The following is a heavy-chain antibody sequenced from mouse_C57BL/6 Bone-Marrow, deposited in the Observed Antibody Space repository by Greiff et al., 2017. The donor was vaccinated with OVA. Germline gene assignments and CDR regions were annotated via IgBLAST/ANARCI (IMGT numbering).Heavy chain of an antibody. Sequence: VQLQQPGAELVKPGASVKLSCKASGYTFTSYWMHWVKQRPGQGLEWIGMIHPNSGSTNYNEKFKSKATLTVDKSSSTAYMQLSSLTSEDSAVYYYARGGGFAYYYAMDYWGQGTSVTVSS. V-gene: IGHV1-64*01. CDR3: ARGGGFAYYYAMDY. J-gene: IGHJ4*01. CDR2: IHPNSGST. CDR1: GYTFTSYW.